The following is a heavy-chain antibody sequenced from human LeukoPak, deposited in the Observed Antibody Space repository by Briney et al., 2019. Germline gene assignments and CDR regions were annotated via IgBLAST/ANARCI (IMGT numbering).Heavy chain of an antibody. CDR2: IYTSGST. J-gene: IGHJ5*02. CDR1: GGSISSGSYY. D-gene: IGHD4-11*01. V-gene: IGHV4-61*02. Sequence: SETLSLTCTVSGGSISSGSYYWRWIRQPAGKGLEWIGRIYTSGSTNYNPSLKSRVTISVDTSKNQFSLKLSSVTAADTAVYYCARAMTTKNWFDPWGQGTLVTVSS. CDR3: ARAMTTKNWFDP.